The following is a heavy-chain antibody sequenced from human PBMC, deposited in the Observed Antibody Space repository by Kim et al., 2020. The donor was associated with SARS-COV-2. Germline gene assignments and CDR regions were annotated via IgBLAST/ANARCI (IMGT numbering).Heavy chain of an antibody. CDR1: GVTISSYD. V-gene: IGHV3-13*04. J-gene: IGHJ2*01. CDR2: IGTKADT. CDR3: ARGPIEEGIRATKGYFDL. D-gene: IGHD1-20*01. Sequence: GGSLRLSCAASGVTISSYDMHWVRQGPEKGLEWVSSIGTKADTYYPDSVKDRFTISRENAKDSFYLQMNSLRAEDTAVYYCARGPIEEGIRATKGYFDLWGRGTVVTVSS.